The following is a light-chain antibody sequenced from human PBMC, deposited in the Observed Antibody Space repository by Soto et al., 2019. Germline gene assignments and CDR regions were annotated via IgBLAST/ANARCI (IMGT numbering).Light chain of an antibody. CDR2: DVS. CDR3: SSYTGSNTVV. V-gene: IGLV2-14*03. J-gene: IGLJ2*01. Sequence: QSALTQPASVSGSPGQSITISCTGTNSDVGGYNYVSWYQQHPGKVPKLMIYDVSNRPSGVSNRFSGSKSGNTASLTISGLQAEDEADYYCSSYTGSNTVVFGGGTKLTVL. CDR1: NSDVGGYNY.